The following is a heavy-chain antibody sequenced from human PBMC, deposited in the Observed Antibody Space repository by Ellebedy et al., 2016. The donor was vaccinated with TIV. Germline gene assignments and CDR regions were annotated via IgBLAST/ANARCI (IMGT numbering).Heavy chain of an antibody. CDR3: ASGNYSTYYYYGMDV. D-gene: IGHD1-7*01. CDR2: ISAYNGNT. Sequence: ASVKVSCXASGYTFTSYGISWVRQAPGQGLEWMGWISAYNGNTNYAQKFQGRVTITADESTSTAYMELSSLRSEDTAVYYCASGNYSTYYYYGMDVWGQGTTVTVSS. J-gene: IGHJ6*02. V-gene: IGHV1-18*01. CDR1: GYTFTSYG.